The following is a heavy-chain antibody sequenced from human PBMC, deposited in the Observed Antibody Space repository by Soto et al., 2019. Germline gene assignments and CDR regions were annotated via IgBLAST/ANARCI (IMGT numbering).Heavy chain of an antibody. Sequence: EVQLVDSGGGLVQPGGSLKLSCEASGFTFSASPMHWVRQASGKGLEWVGRIRGKADSYATAYAASVKGRFTISRDDSKNTAYLEMNSLKTEDTAVYYCSGRITSVGPWGQGTLVTVSS. CDR1: GFTFSASP. D-gene: IGHD1-20*01. J-gene: IGHJ5*02. V-gene: IGHV3-73*01. CDR2: IRGKADSYAT. CDR3: SGRITSVGP.